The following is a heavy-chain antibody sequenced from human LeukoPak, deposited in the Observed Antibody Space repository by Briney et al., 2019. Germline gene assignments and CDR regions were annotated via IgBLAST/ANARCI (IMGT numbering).Heavy chain of an antibody. CDR1: GFTFSSYW. D-gene: IGHD5-18*01. CDR2: IKSDGSTK. CDR3: ARVVDTHFDY. V-gene: IGHV3-74*01. Sequence: SGGSLRLSCAASGFTFSSYWMHWVRQAPGKGLVWVSRIKSDGSTKTYADSVKGRFTISRDNAKNTLYLQMNSLRAEDTAVYYCARVVDTHFDYWGQGTLVTVSS. J-gene: IGHJ4*02.